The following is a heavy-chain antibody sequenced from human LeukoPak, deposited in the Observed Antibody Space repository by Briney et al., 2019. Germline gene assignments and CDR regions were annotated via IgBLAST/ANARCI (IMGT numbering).Heavy chain of an antibody. CDR2: INSDGSST. V-gene: IGHV3-74*01. Sequence: GGSLRLSCAASGFTFSSYWMHWVRRAPGKGLVWVSRINSDGSSTSYADSVKGRFTISRDNAKNTLYLQMNSLRAEDTAVYYCARVGSYGSPSDYWGQGTLVTVSS. CDR1: GFTFSSYW. J-gene: IGHJ4*02. D-gene: IGHD3-16*01. CDR3: ARVGSYGSPSDY.